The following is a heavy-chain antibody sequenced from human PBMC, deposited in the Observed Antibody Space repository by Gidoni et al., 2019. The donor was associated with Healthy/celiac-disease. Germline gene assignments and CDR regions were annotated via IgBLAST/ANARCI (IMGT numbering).Heavy chain of an antibody. CDR1: GGSISSSSYY. CDR2: IYYSGST. Sequence: QLQLQESGPGLVKPSETLSLTCTVSGGSISSSSYYWGWIRQPPGKGLEWIGSIYYSGSTYYNPSLKSRVTISVDTSKNQFSLKLSSVTAADTAVYYCARRGYSYGHLDYWGQGTLVTVSS. CDR3: ARRGYSYGHLDY. D-gene: IGHD5-18*01. J-gene: IGHJ4*02. V-gene: IGHV4-39*01.